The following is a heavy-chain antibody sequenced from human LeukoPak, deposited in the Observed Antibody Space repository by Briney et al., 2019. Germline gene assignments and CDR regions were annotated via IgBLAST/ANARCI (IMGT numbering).Heavy chain of an antibody. CDR1: GFTFSSYS. CDR3: AREGEGDFDY. J-gene: IGHJ4*02. Sequence: AGGSLRLSCAASGFTFSSYSMNWVRQAPGKGLEWVSSISSSSYIYYADSVKGRFTISRDNAKNSPYLRMNSLRAEDTAVYYCAREGEGDFDYWGQGTLVTVSS. V-gene: IGHV3-21*01. CDR2: ISSSSYI. D-gene: IGHD2-21*01.